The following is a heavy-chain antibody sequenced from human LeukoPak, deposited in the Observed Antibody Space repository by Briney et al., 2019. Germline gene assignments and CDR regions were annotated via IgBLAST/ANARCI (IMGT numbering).Heavy chain of an antibody. CDR1: GFTFSSFG. CDR3: AKDLYYGYYFDY. D-gene: IGHD3-16*01. V-gene: IGHV3-30*18. CDR2: ISNDGSNK. J-gene: IGHJ4*02. Sequence: GGSLRLSCSASGFTFSSFGMHWVRQAPGKGLEWVALISNDGSNKHYADSVKGRFTISRDNSENMLYLQMNSLRAEDTAVYYCAKDLYYGYYFDYWGQGTLVTVSS.